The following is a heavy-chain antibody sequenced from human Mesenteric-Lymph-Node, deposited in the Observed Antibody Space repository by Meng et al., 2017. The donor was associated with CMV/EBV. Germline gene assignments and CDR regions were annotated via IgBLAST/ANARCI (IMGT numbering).Heavy chain of an antibody. V-gene: IGHV4-34*01. CDR3: ARGSDIPVNNY. Sequence: QVQLQQWGAGLLKPSETLSLTCAVYGGSFSGYYWSWIRQPPGKGLEWIGEINHSGVPNYNPSLKSRVTISLDRSKNQFSLKLSSVIAEDTAVYYCARGSDIPVNNYWGQGTLVTVSS. D-gene: IGHD2-15*01. CDR1: GGSFSGYY. CDR2: INHSGVP. J-gene: IGHJ4*02.